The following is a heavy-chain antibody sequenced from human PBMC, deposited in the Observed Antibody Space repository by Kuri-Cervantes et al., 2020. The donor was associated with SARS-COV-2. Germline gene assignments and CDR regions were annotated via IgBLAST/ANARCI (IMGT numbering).Heavy chain of an antibody. CDR2: ISSSSSYI. J-gene: IGHJ4*02. D-gene: IGHD4-17*01. Sequence: GGSLRLSCAASGFTFSSYSMNWVRQAPGKGLEWVSSISSSSSYIYYADSVKGRFTISRDNAKNSLYLQMNSLRAEDTAVYYCAKDDTGDYGPTYFDYWGRGTLVTVSS. CDR3: AKDDTGDYGPTYFDY. V-gene: IGHV3-21*04. CDR1: GFTFSSYS.